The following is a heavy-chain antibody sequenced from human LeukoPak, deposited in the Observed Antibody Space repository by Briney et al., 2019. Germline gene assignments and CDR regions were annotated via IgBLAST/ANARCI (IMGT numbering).Heavy chain of an antibody. Sequence: GGSLRLSCAASGFTFSSYAMSWVRQAPGKGLEWVSAISGSGGSTYYADSVKGRYTISRDNSKNTLYLQMNSLRAEDTAVYYCAKDGDPDYYDSSGYYPDWGQGTLVTVSS. CDR3: AKDGDPDYYDSSGYYPD. J-gene: IGHJ4*02. D-gene: IGHD3-22*01. CDR2: ISGSGGST. V-gene: IGHV3-23*01. CDR1: GFTFSSYA.